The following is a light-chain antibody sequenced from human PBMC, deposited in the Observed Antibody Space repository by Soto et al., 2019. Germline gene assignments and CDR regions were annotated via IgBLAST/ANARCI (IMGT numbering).Light chain of an antibody. CDR1: NSDVGGYDF. J-gene: IGLJ3*02. V-gene: IGLV2-8*01. CDR2: EVN. CDR3: SSFAGSNNVL. Sequence: QSVLTQPPSASGSPGQSVTISCTGTNSDVGGYDFVSWNQQHPGKAPKLMIYEVNKRPSGVPDRFSGSKSGNTASLTVSGLQAEDEASYYCSSFAGSNNVLFGGGTKLTVL.